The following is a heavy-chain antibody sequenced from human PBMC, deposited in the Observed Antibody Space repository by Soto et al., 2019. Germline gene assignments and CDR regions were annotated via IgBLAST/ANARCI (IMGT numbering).Heavy chain of an antibody. J-gene: IGHJ4*02. D-gene: IGHD3-16*02. CDR2: INHSGST. CDR1: GGSFSGYY. CDR3: ARSGRNYDYIWGSYRFSYFDY. Sequence: QVQLQQWGAGLLKPSETLSLTCAVYGGSFSGYYWSWIRQPPGKGLGWIGEINHSGSTNYNPSLKSRVTISVDTSKNQFSLKLSSVTAADTAVYYCARSGRNYDYIWGSYRFSYFDYWGQGTLVTVSS. V-gene: IGHV4-34*01.